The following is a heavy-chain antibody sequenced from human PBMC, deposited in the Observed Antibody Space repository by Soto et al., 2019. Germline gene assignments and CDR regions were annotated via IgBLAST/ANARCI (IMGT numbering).Heavy chain of an antibody. V-gene: IGHV3-23*01. Sequence: GGSLRLSCAASGFTFSSYAMSWARQAPGKGLEWVSAISGSGGSTYYADSVKGRFTISRDNSKNTLYLQMNSLRAEDTAVYYCAKRPNGGYYGDLYYFDYWGQGTLVTVSS. CDR1: GFTFSSYA. D-gene: IGHD4-17*01. CDR3: AKRPNGGYYGDLYYFDY. J-gene: IGHJ4*02. CDR2: ISGSGGST.